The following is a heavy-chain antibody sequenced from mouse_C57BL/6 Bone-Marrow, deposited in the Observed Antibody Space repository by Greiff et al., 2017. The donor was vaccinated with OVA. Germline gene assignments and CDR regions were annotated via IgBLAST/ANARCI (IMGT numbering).Heavy chain of an antibody. CDR3: ARINYWYFDV. Sequence: EVKVVESGGGLVKPGGSLKLSCAASGFTFSDYGMHWVRQAPGKGLEWVAYISSGSSTIYYADTVKGRFTISRDNAKNTLFLQMTSLRSEDTAMYYCARINYWYFDVWGTGTTVTVSS. V-gene: IGHV5-17*01. J-gene: IGHJ1*03. CDR2: ISSGSSTI. CDR1: GFTFSDYG.